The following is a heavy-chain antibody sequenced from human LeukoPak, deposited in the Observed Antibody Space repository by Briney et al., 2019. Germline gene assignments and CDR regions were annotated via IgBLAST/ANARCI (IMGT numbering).Heavy chain of an antibody. CDR2: ISAYNGNT. CDR1: GYTFAGQY. Sequence: ASVKVSCKASGYTFAGQYLHWVRQAPGQGLEWMGWISAYNGNTNYAQKLQGRVTMTTDTSTSTAYMELRSLRSDDTAVYYCARVGSGYLNWFDPWGQGTLVTVSS. J-gene: IGHJ5*02. CDR3: ARVGSGYLNWFDP. D-gene: IGHD3-22*01. V-gene: IGHV1-18*01.